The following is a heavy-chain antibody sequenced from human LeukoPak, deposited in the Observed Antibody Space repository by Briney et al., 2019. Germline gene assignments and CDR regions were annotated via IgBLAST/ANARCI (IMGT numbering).Heavy chain of an antibody. CDR2: ISYDGSNK. Sequence: GGSLRLSCAASGFTFNNYAMHWVRQAPGKGLEWVAIISYDGSNKYYADSVKGRFTISRDNSKNTLFLQMNSLRAEDTAVYYCARDREYYDILTGYKVSHYFDYWGQGTLVTVSS. CDR1: GFTFNNYA. CDR3: ARDREYYDILTGYKVSHYFDY. D-gene: IGHD3-9*01. J-gene: IGHJ4*02. V-gene: IGHV3-30*04.